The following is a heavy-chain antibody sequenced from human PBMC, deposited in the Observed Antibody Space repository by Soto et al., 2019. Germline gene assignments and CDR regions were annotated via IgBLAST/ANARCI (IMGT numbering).Heavy chain of an antibody. CDR1: GDSISSYY. J-gene: IGHJ5*02. CDR2: IYYSGST. V-gene: IGHV4-59*01. CDR3: ARELFGRSVWFDP. D-gene: IGHD3-10*01. Sequence: SETLSLTCTVSGDSISSYYCSWIRQPPGKGLEWIGYIYYSGSTNYNPSLKSRVTISVDTSKNQFSLKLSSVTAADTAVYYCARELFGRSVWFDPWGQGTLVTVSS.